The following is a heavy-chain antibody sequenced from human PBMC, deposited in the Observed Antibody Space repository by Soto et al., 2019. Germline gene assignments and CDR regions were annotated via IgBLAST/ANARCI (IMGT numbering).Heavy chain of an antibody. Sequence: SETLSLTCTVSGGSIISYYWSWIRQPPWKGLEWIGYIYYSGSTNYNPSLKSRVTISVDTSKNQFSLKLSSVTAADTAVYYCARGIAAAGYYYYYYYMDVWCKGTTITVSS. J-gene: IGHJ6*03. D-gene: IGHD6-13*01. CDR3: ARGIAAAGYYYYYYYMDV. CDR1: GGSIISYY. CDR2: IYYSGST. V-gene: IGHV4-59*01.